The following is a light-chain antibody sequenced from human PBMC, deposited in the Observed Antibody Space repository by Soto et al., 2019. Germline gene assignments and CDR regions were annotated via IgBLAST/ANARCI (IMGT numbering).Light chain of an antibody. J-gene: IGLJ2*01. V-gene: IGLV2-23*01. CDR2: EGS. CDR3: CSYAGSSTSVL. CDR1: SSDVGSYNL. Sequence: QSALTQPASVSGSPGQSITISCTGTSSDVGSYNLVSWYQQHPGKAPKLMIYEGSKRPSGVSNRFSCSKSGNTASLTVSGLHAEDEADYYCCSYAGSSTSVLFGGGTKLTV.